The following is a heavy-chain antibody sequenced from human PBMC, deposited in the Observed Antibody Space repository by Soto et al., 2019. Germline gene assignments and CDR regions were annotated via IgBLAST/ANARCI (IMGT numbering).Heavy chain of an antibody. CDR2: ISAYTGET. CDR1: GYTFTSNS. J-gene: IGHJ5*02. CDR3: ARVWGSYRAPSGGAGFDP. Sequence: QVQLVQSGAELKKPGASVKVSCAASGYTFTSNSITWVRQAPGQGLEWMGRISAYTGETSYAEKFQGRLTMNTDTSTSTAYMELRSLRSDDTAVYYCARVWGSYRAPSGGAGFDPWGQGTLVTVSS. D-gene: IGHD3-16*02. V-gene: IGHV1-18*04.